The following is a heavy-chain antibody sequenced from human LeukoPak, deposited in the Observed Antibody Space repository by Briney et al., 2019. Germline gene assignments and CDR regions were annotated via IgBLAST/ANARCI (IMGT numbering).Heavy chain of an antibody. J-gene: IGHJ6*03. V-gene: IGHV3-48*03. Sequence: GGSLRLSCAASGFTFNNYEMNWVRQAPGKGLEWISYISSWGHTIYYADSVKGRFTISRDNAKNSLYLRMNSLRAEDTAVYYCARVAAAQEYSYYYMDVWGKGTTVTVSS. CDR2: ISSWGHTI. CDR3: ARVAAAQEYSYYYMDV. D-gene: IGHD6-13*01. CDR1: GFTFNNYE.